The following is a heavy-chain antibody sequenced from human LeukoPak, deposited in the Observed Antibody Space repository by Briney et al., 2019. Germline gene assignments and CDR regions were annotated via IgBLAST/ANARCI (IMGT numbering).Heavy chain of an antibody. D-gene: IGHD6-13*01. V-gene: IGHV4-4*02. CDR2: IYHSGST. CDR1: GGSISSSNW. CDR3: AAYSSSWYEGAFDI. J-gene: IGHJ3*02. Sequence: PSGTLSLTCAVSGGSISSSNWWSWVRQPPGKGLEWIGEIYHSGSTNYNPSLKSRVTISVDKSKNQFSLKLSSVTAADTAVYYCAAYSSSWYEGAFDIWGQGTMVTVSS.